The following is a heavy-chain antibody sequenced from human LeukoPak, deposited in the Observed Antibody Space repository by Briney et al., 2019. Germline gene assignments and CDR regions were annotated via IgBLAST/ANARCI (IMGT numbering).Heavy chain of an antibody. J-gene: IGHJ4*02. D-gene: IGHD5-18*01. CDR2: IYYSGST. V-gene: IGHV4-59*01. CDR1: GGSISSYY. CDR3: ARSVDTSMVGDY. Sequence: SETLSLTCTVSGGSISSYYWSWIRQPPGKGLEWIGYIYYSGSTNYNPSLKNRVTISLDTSKNQFSLKLNSVTAADTAVYYCARSVDTSMVGDYWGQGTLVTVSS.